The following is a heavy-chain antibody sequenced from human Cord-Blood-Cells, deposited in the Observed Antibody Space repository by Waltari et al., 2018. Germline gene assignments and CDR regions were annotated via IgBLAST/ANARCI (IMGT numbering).Heavy chain of an antibody. CDR1: GFPFRSSG. D-gene: IGHD4-17*01. CDR2: IRYDGSNK. V-gene: IGHV3-30*02. CDR3: AKDLDYGGNFDY. Sequence: QVQLVESGGGVVQPGGSLRLSCAASGFPFRSSGMHGVGQAPGKGLEWVAFIRYDGSNKYYADSVKGRFTISRDNSKNTLYLQMNSLRAEDTAVYYCAKDLDYGGNFDYWGQGTLVTVSS. J-gene: IGHJ4*02.